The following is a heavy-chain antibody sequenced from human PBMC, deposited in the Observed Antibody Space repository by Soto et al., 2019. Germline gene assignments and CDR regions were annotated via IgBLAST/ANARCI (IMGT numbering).Heavy chain of an antibody. Sequence: QVQLQQWGAGLLKPSETLSLTCAVYGGSFSGYYWSWIRQPPGKGLEWIGEINQSGGTNYNPSLKSRVTISVDTSKNQFSLKLSSVTAADTAVYYCARTYSSGWSPFDYWGQGTLVTVSS. J-gene: IGHJ4*02. CDR1: GGSFSGYY. CDR3: ARTYSSGWSPFDY. V-gene: IGHV4-34*01. CDR2: INQSGGT. D-gene: IGHD6-13*01.